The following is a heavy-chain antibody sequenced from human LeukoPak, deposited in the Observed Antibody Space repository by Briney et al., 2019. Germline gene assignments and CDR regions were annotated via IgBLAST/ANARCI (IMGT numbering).Heavy chain of an antibody. Sequence: SETLSLTCTVYGGSISSSSYYWGWLRQPPGKGLEWIGSIYYSGSTYYNPSLKSRVTISVDTSKNQFSLKLGSVTAADTAVYYCARLVLAGYFDYWGQGTLVTVSS. CDR2: IYYSGST. V-gene: IGHV4-39*01. J-gene: IGHJ4*02. CDR3: ARLVLAGYFDY. CDR1: GGSISSSSYY. D-gene: IGHD2-15*01.